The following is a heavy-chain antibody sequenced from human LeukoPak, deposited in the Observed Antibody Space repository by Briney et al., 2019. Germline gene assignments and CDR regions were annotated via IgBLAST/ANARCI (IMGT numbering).Heavy chain of an antibody. D-gene: IGHD7-27*01. Sequence: PSETLSLTCVVSGYSISSGYHWGWIRQPPGKGLEWIGSVYRSGPTYYDPSLKSRVTISVDTSKNQISLKVRSVTAADTAMYYCARENWVFDYWGQGILVTVSS. J-gene: IGHJ4*02. CDR2: VYRSGPT. CDR1: GYSISSGYH. CDR3: ARENWVFDY. V-gene: IGHV4-38-2*02.